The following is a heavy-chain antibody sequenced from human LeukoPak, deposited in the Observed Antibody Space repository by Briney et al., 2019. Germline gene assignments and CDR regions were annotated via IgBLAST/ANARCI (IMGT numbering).Heavy chain of an antibody. D-gene: IGHD3-3*01. CDR2: IYTSGST. V-gene: IGHV4-61*02. J-gene: IGHJ4*02. Sequence: SQTMSLTCTVSGGSISSGSYYWSWIRQPAGKGLEWIGRIYTSGSTNYNPSLKSRVTISVDTSKNQFSLKLSSVTAADTAVYYCAGYDFWSGLDYWGQGTLVTVSS. CDR1: GGSISSGSYY. CDR3: AGYDFWSGLDY.